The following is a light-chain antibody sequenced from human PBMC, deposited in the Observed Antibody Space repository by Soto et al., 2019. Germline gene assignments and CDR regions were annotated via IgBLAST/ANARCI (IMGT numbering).Light chain of an antibody. CDR1: QSVLYSSNNKNY. CDR2: WAS. Sequence: DFVMTQSPDSLAVSLGERATINCKYSQSVLYSSNNKNYLAWYQQKPGQPPKLLIYWASTRESGVPDRFSGSGSGTDFTLTISSLQAEDVAVYYCQQYYTTPRTFGQGTKVDIK. CDR3: QQYYTTPRT. V-gene: IGKV4-1*01. J-gene: IGKJ1*01.